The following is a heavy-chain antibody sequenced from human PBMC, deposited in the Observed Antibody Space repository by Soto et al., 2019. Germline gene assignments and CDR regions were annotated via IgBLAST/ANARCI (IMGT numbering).Heavy chain of an antibody. Sequence: VQLVESGGGVVQPGRSLRLSCAASGVTVSNTGMHWVRQAPGKGLEWVAVIWYDGNTKYYADSVRGRFTISRDTSMNTVYLQMSSLRAEDTAVYYCVRDPCFSCGSIPYLDYWGQGTLVTVSS. CDR2: IWYDGNTK. D-gene: IGHD2-2*01. CDR1: GVTVSNTG. CDR3: VRDPCFSCGSIPYLDY. V-gene: IGHV3-33*01. J-gene: IGHJ4*02.